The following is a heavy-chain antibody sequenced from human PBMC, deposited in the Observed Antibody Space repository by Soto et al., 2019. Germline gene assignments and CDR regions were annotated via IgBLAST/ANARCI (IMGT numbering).Heavy chain of an antibody. D-gene: IGHD3-10*01. CDR3: ARGAYYYGSGSAPRAEYFQH. CDR2: IYYSGST. V-gene: IGHV4-31*03. CDR1: GGSIRSGGYY. Sequence: SETLSLTCTVSGGSIRSGGYYWFWIRQHPGKGLEWIGYIYYSGSTYYNPSLKSRVTISVDTSKNQFSLKLSSVTAADTAVYYCARGAYYYGSGSAPRAEYFQHWGQGTLVT. J-gene: IGHJ1*01.